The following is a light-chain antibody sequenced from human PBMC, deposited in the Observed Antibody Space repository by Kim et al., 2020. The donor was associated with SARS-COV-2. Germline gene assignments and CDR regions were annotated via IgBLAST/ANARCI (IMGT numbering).Light chain of an antibody. CDR3: CSYAGSSTYV. CDR1: SSDVGRYNL. Sequence: GQSITISCTGTSSDVGRYNLVSWYQQHPGKAPKLMIYEGSKRPSGVSNRFSGSKSGNTASLTISGLQAEDEADYYCCSYAGSSTYVFGGGTQLTVL. CDR2: EGS. V-gene: IGLV2-23*01. J-gene: IGLJ3*02.